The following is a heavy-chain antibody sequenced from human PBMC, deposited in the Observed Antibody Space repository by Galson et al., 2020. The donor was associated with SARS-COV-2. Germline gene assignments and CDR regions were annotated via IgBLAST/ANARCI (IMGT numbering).Heavy chain of an antibody. Sequence: SETLSLTCTVAGGSINNSDYYWGWIRQPPGKGLEGITSIYYTGNTFYNPSLKSRLTISVDMRKNQFSLKLSSVTAADTAVYYCASQGDCSGGTCWAKRGYNNWFDPWGQGILVTVSS. CDR1: GGSINNSDYY. J-gene: IGHJ5*02. CDR3: ASQGDCSGGTCWAKRGYNNWFDP. V-gene: IGHV4-39*01. CDR2: IYYTGNT. D-gene: IGHD2-15*01.